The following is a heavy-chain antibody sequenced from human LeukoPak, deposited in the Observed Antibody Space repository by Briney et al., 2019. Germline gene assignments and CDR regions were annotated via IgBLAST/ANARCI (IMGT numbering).Heavy chain of an antibody. CDR3: AGDLRRGYSYGFGY. V-gene: IGHV3-21*01. Sequence: GGSLRLSCAASGFTFSSYSFNWVRQAPGKGLEWVSSISPDSTYIYYADSVKGRFTISRDNAKNSLYLQMNSLRAEDTAVYYCAGDLRRGYSYGFGYWGQGTLVTVSS. CDR1: GFTFSSYS. D-gene: IGHD5-18*01. J-gene: IGHJ4*02. CDR2: ISPDSTYI.